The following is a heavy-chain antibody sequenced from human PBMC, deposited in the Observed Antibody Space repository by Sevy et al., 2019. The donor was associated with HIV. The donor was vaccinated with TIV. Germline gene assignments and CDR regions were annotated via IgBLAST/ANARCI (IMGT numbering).Heavy chain of an antibody. V-gene: IGHV5-51*01. D-gene: IGHD2-21*01. CDR1: GYSFTSYW. CDR3: ARHAGVTPRDCYNFIDY. CDR2: IYPGDSDT. J-gene: IGHJ4*02. Sequence: VESLKISCKGSGYSFTSYWIGWVRQMPGKGLEWMGIIYPGDSDTRYSTSFQGQVTISADKSISTAYLQWSSLKASDTAMYYCARHAGVTPRDCYNFIDYWGQGTLVTVSS.